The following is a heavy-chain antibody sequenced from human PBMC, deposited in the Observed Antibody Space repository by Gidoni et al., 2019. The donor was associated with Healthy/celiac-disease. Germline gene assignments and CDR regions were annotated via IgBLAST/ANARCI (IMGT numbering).Heavy chain of an antibody. CDR2: IIPIFGTA. J-gene: IGHJ5*02. V-gene: IGHV1-69*06. Sequence: VQLVQSGAEVKKPGSAVTVACKASGGTFSSYAISWVRQAPGQGLEWMGGIIPIFGTANYAQKFLGIVTITSDKSTSTAFMELSSLRSEDTAVYYCARPLFLGFDPWGQGTLVTVSS. CDR3: ARPLFLGFDP. CDR1: GGTFSSYA. D-gene: IGHD3-3*01.